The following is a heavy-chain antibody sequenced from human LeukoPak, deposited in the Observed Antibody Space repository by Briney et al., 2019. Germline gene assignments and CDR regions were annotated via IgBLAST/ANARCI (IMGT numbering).Heavy chain of an antibody. CDR1: GGSISSYY. CDR2: IYYSGST. D-gene: IGHD5-12*01. Sequence: PSETLSLTCTVSGGSISSYYWSWIRQPPGKGREGIGYIYYSGSTNYNPSLKSRVTISVDTSKNQFSLQLSSVTAADTAVYYCARSDSEWLRFSYWGQGTLVTVSS. J-gene: IGHJ4*02. CDR3: ARSDSEWLRFSY. V-gene: IGHV4-59*01.